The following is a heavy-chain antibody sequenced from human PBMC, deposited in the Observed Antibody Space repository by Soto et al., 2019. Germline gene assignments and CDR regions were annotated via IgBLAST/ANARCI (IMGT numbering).Heavy chain of an antibody. J-gene: IGHJ6*04. CDR3: AREGTISGYYYYGMDV. D-gene: IGHD3-10*01. V-gene: IGHV4-61*01. CDR1: GGSVSSGSYY. Sequence: SEIRSLTCTVSGGSVSSGSYYWSWIQQPPGKGLEWIGYIYYSGSTNYNPSLKSRVTISVDTSKNHFSLKLSSVTAADTAVYYCAREGTISGYYYYGMDVWGEGNTVTVSA. CDR2: IYYSGST.